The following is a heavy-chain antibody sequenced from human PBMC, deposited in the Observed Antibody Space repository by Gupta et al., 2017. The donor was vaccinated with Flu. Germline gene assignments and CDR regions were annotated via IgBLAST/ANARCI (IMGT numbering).Heavy chain of an antibody. CDR3: ASLRTWIAYFDY. J-gene: IGHJ4*02. CDR2: IYYSGST. V-gene: IGHV4-39*01. D-gene: IGHD5-12*01. CDR1: GGSIRSSSYY. Sequence: QLQLQESGPGLVKPSETLSLTCTVSGGSIRSSSYYWGWIRQPPGKGLEWIGSIYYSGSTYYNPSLKSRVTISVDTSKNQFSLKLSSVTAADTAVYYCASLRTWIAYFDYWGQGTLVTVSS.